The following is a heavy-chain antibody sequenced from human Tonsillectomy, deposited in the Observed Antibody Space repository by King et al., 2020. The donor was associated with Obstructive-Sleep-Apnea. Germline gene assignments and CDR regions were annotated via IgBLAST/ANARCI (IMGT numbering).Heavy chain of an antibody. CDR3: AKAGGYSSGLKAPNYFDY. CDR2: ISYDGSNK. D-gene: IGHD6-19*01. V-gene: IGHV3-30*18. CDR1: GFTFSSYG. J-gene: IGHJ4*02. Sequence: VQLVESGGGVVQPGRSLRLSCAASGFTFSSYGMHWVRQAPGKGLEWVAVISYDGSNKYYADSVKGRFTISSDNSKTPLYLQMNSVRAEDTAVYYCAKAGGYSSGLKAPNYFDYWGQGTLVTVSS.